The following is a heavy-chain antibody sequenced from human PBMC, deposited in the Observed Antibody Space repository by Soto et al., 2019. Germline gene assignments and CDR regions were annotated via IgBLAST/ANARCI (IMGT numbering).Heavy chain of an antibody. J-gene: IGHJ3*02. CDR2: IYYSGST. D-gene: IGHD3-10*01. V-gene: IGHV4-31*03. Sequence: SETLSLTCTVSGGSISSGGYYWSWIRQHPGKGLEWIGYIYYSGSTYYNPSLKSRVTISVDTSKNQFSLKLSSVTAADTAVYYCARGGSALHPDMVRGLNAFDIWGQGTMVTVSS. CDR1: GGSISSGGYY. CDR3: ARGGSALHPDMVRGLNAFDI.